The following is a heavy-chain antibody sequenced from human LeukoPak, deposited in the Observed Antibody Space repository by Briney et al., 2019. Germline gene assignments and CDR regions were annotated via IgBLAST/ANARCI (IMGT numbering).Heavy chain of an antibody. CDR1: GFSFTSYW. Sequence: GESLKISCKGSGFSFTSYWIGWVRQMPGKGLEWRGFIYPGDSDTIYSPSFQGQVTISAAKSISTAYLQWSGLRASDTAMNYCARKNSNSWYYFDYWGQGTLVTASS. V-gene: IGHV5-51*01. CDR3: ARKNSNSWYYFDY. J-gene: IGHJ4*02. CDR2: IYPGDSDT. D-gene: IGHD6-13*01.